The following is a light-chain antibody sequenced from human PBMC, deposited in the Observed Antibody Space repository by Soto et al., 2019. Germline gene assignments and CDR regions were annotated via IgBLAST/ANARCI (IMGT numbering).Light chain of an antibody. CDR2: GAS. Sequence: EVALTQSPATLSVIPGERATLSCGASQGVGRNIVWFQQKSGRAPRLLIYGASSRAAGIPNRFSASGFGTEFNLSISRLQSEDFAVYYCQQYNAWPRTFGQGTKVDIK. CDR3: QQYNAWPRT. V-gene: IGKV3D-15*01. J-gene: IGKJ1*01. CDR1: QGVGRN.